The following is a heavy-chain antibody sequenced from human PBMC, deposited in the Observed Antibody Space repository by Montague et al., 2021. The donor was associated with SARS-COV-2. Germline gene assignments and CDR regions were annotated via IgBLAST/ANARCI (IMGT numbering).Heavy chain of an antibody. CDR1: GFTFSSYW. V-gene: IGHV3-7*01. CDR2: IKQDGSEK. CDR3: ARDFQSDSSGYYYYGMDV. D-gene: IGHD3-22*01. J-gene: IGHJ6*02. Sequence: SLRLSCAASGFTFSSYWMSWVRQAPGKGLEWVANIKQDGSEKYYVDSVKGRFTISRGNAKNSLYLQMNSLRAEDTAVYYCARDFQSDSSGYYYYGMDVWGQGTTVTVSS.